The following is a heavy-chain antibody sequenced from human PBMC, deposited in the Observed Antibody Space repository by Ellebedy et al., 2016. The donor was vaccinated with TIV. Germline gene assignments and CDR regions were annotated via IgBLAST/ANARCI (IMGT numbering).Heavy chain of an antibody. J-gene: IGHJ4*02. CDR3: ARGITGPVDLGY. Sequence: AASVKVSCKASGHTFTSDGFGWVRQAPGQGLEWMGWINTYNGNTNYAKSFQCRVTMTTDTSTNTAYLDLRSLRPDDTAVYYCARGITGPVDLGYWGQGTLVTVSS. CDR2: INTYNGNT. D-gene: IGHD1-1*01. CDR1: GHTFTSDG. V-gene: IGHV1-18*04.